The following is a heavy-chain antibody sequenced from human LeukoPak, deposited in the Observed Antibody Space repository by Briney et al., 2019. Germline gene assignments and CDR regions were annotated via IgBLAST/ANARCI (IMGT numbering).Heavy chain of an antibody. Sequence: GASVTVSCKASGYTFTSYGISWVRQAPGQGLEWMGWISAYNGNTNYAQKLQGRVTMTTDTSTSTAYMELRSLRSDDTAVYYCARFRRAAQNVPFDYWGQGTLVTVSS. CDR1: GYTFTSYG. V-gene: IGHV1-18*01. D-gene: IGHD2-15*01. CDR3: ARFRRAAQNVPFDY. CDR2: ISAYNGNT. J-gene: IGHJ4*02.